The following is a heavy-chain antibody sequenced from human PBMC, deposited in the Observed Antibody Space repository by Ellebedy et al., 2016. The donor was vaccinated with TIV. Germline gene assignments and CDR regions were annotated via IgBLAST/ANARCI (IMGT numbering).Heavy chain of an antibody. CDR3: ARRYFDL. J-gene: IGHJ2*01. V-gene: IGHV3-7*01. CDR2: IKQDGSEK. Sequence: GESLKISCAASGFTFNTYWMNWIRQAPGKGLEWVANIKQDGSEKHYVDSVKGRFTISRDNAKNSLYLQMNDLRAEDTAVYYCARRYFDLWGRGTLVTVSS. CDR1: GFTFNTYW.